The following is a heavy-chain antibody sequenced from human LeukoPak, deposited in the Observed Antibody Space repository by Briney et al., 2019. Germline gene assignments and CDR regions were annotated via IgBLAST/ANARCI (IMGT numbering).Heavy chain of an antibody. D-gene: IGHD3-10*01. Sequence: GGSLRLSCAASGFTFSSYWMSWVRQAPGKGLEWVANIKQDGSEKYYVDSVKGRFTISRDNAKNSLYLQMNSLRAEDTAVYYCARDLRGSRLLWFEELSTFDYWGQGTLVTVSS. CDR1: GFTFSSYW. CDR2: IKQDGSEK. J-gene: IGHJ4*02. V-gene: IGHV3-7*01. CDR3: ARDLRGSRLLWFEELSTFDY.